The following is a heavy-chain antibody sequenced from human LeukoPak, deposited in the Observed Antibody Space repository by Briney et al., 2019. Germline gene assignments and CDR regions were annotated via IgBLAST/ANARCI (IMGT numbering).Heavy chain of an antibody. V-gene: IGHV1-2*02. CDR2: INPNSGGT. CDR3: AKAPGGLGEFDY. Sequence: GASVKVSCKASGYTFTGYYMHWVRQAPGQGLEWMGWINPNSGGTNYAQKFQGRVTMTRDASINTAYMELSRLRSDDTAVYYCAKAPGGLGEFDYWGQGTLVTVSS. CDR1: GYTFTGYY. D-gene: IGHD3-10*01. J-gene: IGHJ4*02.